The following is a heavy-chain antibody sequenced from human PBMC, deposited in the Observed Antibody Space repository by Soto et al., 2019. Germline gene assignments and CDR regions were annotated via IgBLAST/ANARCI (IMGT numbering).Heavy chain of an antibody. CDR2: IYYSGST. CDR3: ARRHSSSLFDY. J-gene: IGHJ4*02. Sequence: QLQLQESGPGLVKPSETLSLTCTVSGGSISSSSYYWGWIRQPPGKGLEWIGNIYYSGSTYYNPSLKSRVTIDTSKNQFSLKLSSVTAADTAVYYCARRHSSSLFDYWGQGTLVTVS. CDR1: GGSISSSSYY. D-gene: IGHD6-13*01. V-gene: IGHV4-39*01.